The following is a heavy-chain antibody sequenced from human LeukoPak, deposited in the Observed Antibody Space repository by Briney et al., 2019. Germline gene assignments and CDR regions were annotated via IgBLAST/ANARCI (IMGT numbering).Heavy chain of an antibody. D-gene: IGHD1-26*01. J-gene: IGHJ6*02. Sequence: GGSLRLSCAASGFTFSSYWMSWVRQAPGKGLEWVANIKQDGSEKYYVDSVKGRFTISRDNAKNSLYLQMNSLRAEDTAVYYCARVQSGSYYCYYYYYGMDVWGQGTTVTVSS. CDR3: ARVQSGSYYCYYYYYGMDV. CDR1: GFTFSSYW. CDR2: IKQDGSEK. V-gene: IGHV3-7*01.